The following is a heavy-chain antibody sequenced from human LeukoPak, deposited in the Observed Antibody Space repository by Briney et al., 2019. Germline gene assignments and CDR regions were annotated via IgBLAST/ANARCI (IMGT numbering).Heavy chain of an antibody. D-gene: IGHD6-19*01. CDR3: ATEEFVDGYSSGWQFST. V-gene: IGHV1-24*01. J-gene: IGHJ5*02. CDR2: FDPEDGET. CDR1: GYTLTELS. Sequence: GASVKVSCKVSGYTLTELSIHWVRQAPGKGLEWMGGFDPEDGETIYAQKFQGRVTMTEDTSTDTAYMELGSLRSEDTAVYYCATEEFVDGYSSGWQFSTWGQGTLVTVSS.